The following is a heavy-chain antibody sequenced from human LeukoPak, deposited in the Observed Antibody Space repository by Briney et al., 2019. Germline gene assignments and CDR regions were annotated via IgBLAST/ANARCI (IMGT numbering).Heavy chain of an antibody. CDR1: GFTFSTYW. D-gene: IGHD1-26*01. CDR2: IKGGESAR. Sequence: GGSLRLSCAASGFTFSTYWMAWVRQAPGKGLEWVANIKGGESARHQADSVKGRFTISRDNAQNSVYLQMSSLRGEDTAVYYCARDVLGSLDYWGQGTLVTVSS. J-gene: IGHJ4*02. V-gene: IGHV3-7*01. CDR3: ARDVLGSLDY.